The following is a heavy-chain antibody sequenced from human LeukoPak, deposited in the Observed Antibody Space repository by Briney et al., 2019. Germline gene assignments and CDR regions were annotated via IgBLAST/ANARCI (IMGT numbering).Heavy chain of an antibody. J-gene: IGHJ4*02. D-gene: IGHD3-16*01. V-gene: IGHV3-23*01. Sequence: PGGSLRLSCAASGFTLSSYAVSWVRQAPGKGLQWVSGMSGSGGNTYYADSVKGRFTISRDISKNTLYLQMNSLRADDTALYYCAKDSLPSYGGYFDYWGQGTLVTVSS. CDR1: GFTLSSYA. CDR2: MSGSGGNT. CDR3: AKDSLPSYGGYFDY.